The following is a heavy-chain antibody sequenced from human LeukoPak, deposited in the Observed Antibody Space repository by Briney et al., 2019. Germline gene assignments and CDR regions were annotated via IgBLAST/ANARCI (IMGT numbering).Heavy chain of an antibody. J-gene: IGHJ5*02. Sequence: SQTLSLTCTVSGGSINTGDYSWSWIRQPPGKDLEWIGYIYSSGSTFYNPSLRSRVTMSLDTSKNQFSLRLNSVTAADTAVYYCARGIXLXXXXXXXXXDPXXXGXQVTV. V-gene: IGHV4-30-4*01. CDR2: IYSSGST. CDR3: ARGIXLXXXXXXXXXDP. CDR1: GGSINTGDYS.